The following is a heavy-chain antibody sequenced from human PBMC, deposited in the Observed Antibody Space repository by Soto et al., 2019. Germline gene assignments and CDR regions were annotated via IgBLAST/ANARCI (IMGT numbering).Heavy chain of an antibody. CDR1: GFTFSNYA. Sequence: EVQLLESGGGLVQPGGSLRLSCAASGFTFSNYAVRWVRQAPGKGLEWVSAISGSGGTTYYADSVKGRFTISRDNSKDTLHLQMITLKAEDAAIYYCATTPRQRLVYFDYWGQGALVTVSS. D-gene: IGHD6-13*01. CDR3: ATTPRQRLVYFDY. CDR2: ISGSGGTT. J-gene: IGHJ4*02. V-gene: IGHV3-23*01.